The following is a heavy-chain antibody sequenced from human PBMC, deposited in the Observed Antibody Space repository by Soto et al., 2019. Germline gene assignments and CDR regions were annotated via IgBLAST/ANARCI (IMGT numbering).Heavy chain of an antibody. D-gene: IGHD4-17*01. J-gene: IGHJ4*02. Sequence: QVQLEESGGGLVKPGGSLRLSCAASGFTFSDYYMSWIRQAPGKGLEWVSYISRSGSTIYYTDLVKGRFTTSRDNAKNSLYLQMNSLRAEDRAVYYCARPRGYGDYAIEYWGQGTLVTVSS. CDR1: GFTFSDYY. V-gene: IGHV3-11*01. CDR2: ISRSGSTI. CDR3: ARPRGYGDYAIEY.